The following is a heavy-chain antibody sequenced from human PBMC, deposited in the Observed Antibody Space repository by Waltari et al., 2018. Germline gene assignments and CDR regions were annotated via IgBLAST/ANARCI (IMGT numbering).Heavy chain of an antibody. V-gene: IGHV4-39*01. CDR3: ARQNWKFDY. J-gene: IGHJ4*02. Sequence: QLQLQESGPGLVKPSETLSLPCTASDDSISDSSYYWGWIRQPPGKGLEWIAIIYYSGSTYYNPALKSRVTISIDTSKNQFSLNLKSVTAADTAVYYCARQNWKFDYWGQGTLVTVSS. D-gene: IGHD1-1*01. CDR1: DDSISDSSYY. CDR2: IYYSGST.